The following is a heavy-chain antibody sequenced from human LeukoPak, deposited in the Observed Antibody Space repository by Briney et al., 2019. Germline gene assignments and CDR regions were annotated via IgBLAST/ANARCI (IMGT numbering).Heavy chain of an antibody. D-gene: IGHD3-3*01. CDR1: GFTVSSKY. J-gene: IGHJ4*02. CDR2: IYSDGGT. V-gene: IGHV3-53*05. Sequence: PGGSLRLSCAASGFTVSSKYMSWVRQAPGKGLEWVSVIYSDGGTYFADSVMGRFTVFRDNSKNTLYLQMNSLRAEDTAVYYCTKDPKVNYDFWSGYYPDWGQGTLVTVSS. CDR3: TKDPKVNYDFWSGYYPD.